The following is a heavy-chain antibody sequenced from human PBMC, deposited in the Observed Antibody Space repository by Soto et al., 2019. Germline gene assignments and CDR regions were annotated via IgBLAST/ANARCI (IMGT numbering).Heavy chain of an antibody. CDR2: ISSSGSTI. V-gene: IGHV3-11*01. D-gene: IGHD3-22*01. CDR3: ASRWLTGDSSGYYYDY. CDR1: GFTFSDYY. Sequence: GASLKISCAASGFTFSDYYMSWIRQAPGKGLEWVSYISSSGSTIYYADSVKGRFTISRDNAKNSLYLQMDSLRAEDTAVYYCASRWLTGDSSGYYYDYWGQGTLVTVST. J-gene: IGHJ4*02.